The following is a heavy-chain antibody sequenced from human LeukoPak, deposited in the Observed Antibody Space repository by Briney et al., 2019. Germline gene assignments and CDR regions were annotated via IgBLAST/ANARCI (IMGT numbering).Heavy chain of an antibody. V-gene: IGHV4-59*08. Sequence: SETLSLTCTVSGGSISSYYWRWIRQPPGKGLEWIGYIYYSGSTNYNPSLKSRVTISVDTSKNQFSLKLSSVTAADTAVYYCARASITGTTNFDYWGQGTLVTVSS. CDR1: GGSISSYY. D-gene: IGHD1-20*01. J-gene: IGHJ4*02. CDR2: IYYSGST. CDR3: ARASITGTTNFDY.